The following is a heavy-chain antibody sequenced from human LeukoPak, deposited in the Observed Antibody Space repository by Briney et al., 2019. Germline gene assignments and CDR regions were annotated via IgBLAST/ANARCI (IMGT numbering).Heavy chain of an antibody. D-gene: IGHD6-13*01. CDR2: ISGSSSYI. CDR1: GFTFSSYS. V-gene: IGHV3-21*01. J-gene: IGHJ4*02. Sequence: GGSLRLSCAASGFTFSSYSMNWVRQAPGKGLEWVSSISGSSSYIYYADSVKGRFTISRDNAKNSLYLQMNSLRAEDTAVHYCGRQAAPDYWGQGTLVTVSS. CDR3: GRQAAPDY.